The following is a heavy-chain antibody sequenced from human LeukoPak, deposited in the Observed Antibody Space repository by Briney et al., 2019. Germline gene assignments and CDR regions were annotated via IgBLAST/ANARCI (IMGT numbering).Heavy chain of an antibody. CDR1: GFTFSNYL. J-gene: IGHJ4*02. V-gene: IGHV3-74*01. D-gene: IGHD2-2*01. CDR3: VCLGYCTTSSCQP. Sequence: PGGFLRLSCAASGFTFSNYLMHWVRQAPGKGLVWVSRITSDGSSTHYADSVKGRFTISRDNTKNTLYLQMNSLTAEDTAVYYCVCLGYCTTSSCQPWGQGTLVTVSS. CDR2: ITSDGSST.